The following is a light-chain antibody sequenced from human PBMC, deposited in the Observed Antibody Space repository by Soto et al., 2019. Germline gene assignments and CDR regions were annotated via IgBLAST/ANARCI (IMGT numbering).Light chain of an antibody. CDR3: QQSYSTPFA. CDR1: QSISSY. V-gene: IGKV1-39*01. Sequence: DLPMTQSPSSLSASVGDRVTITCRASQSISSYLNWYQQKPGKAPKLLIYAASNLQSGVPSRFSGSGSGTDFTLTIDSLQPEDFATYYCQQSYSTPFAFGPGTKVDIK. J-gene: IGKJ3*01. CDR2: AAS.